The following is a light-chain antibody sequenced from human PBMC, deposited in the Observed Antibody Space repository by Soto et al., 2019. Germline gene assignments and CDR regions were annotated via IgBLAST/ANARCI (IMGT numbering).Light chain of an antibody. V-gene: IGLV4-69*01. Sequence: QSVLTQSPSASASLGASVKLTCTLSSGHSSYAIAWHQQQPEKGPRYLMKLNSDGTHSKGDGIPDRFSGSSSGAERYLTISRLQSEDVADYYCQTWGTGIYVFGGGTQLTVL. J-gene: IGLJ7*01. CDR1: SGHSSYA. CDR3: QTWGTGIYV. CDR2: LNSDGTH.